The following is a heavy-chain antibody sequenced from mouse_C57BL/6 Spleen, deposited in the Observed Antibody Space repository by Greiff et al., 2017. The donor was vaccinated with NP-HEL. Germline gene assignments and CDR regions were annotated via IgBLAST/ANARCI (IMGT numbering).Heavy chain of an antibody. V-gene: IGHV1-53*01. D-gene: IGHD2-2*01. CDR2: INPSNGGT. Sequence: QVQLQQSGTELVKPGASVKLSCKASGYTFTSYWMHWVKQRPGQGLEWIGIINPSNGGTNYNEKFKSKATLTVDKSSSTAYMQLSSLTSEDSAVYYCARSNYGYDRGSVYWGQGTTLTVSS. J-gene: IGHJ2*01. CDR1: GYTFTSYW. CDR3: ARSNYGYDRGSVY.